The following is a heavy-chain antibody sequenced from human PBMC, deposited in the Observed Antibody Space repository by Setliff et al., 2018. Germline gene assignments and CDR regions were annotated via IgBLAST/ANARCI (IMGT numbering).Heavy chain of an antibody. CDR1: GFTLTSYP. CDR3: TRDFLGATASFDI. D-gene: IGHD3-3*01. J-gene: IGHJ3*02. Sequence: ASVKVSCKASGFTLTSYPIHWVRQAPGQRLEWMGWINPDNGNREYSQRFQGRVAITRDTSASTVFLELSTLRSEDTAVYYCTRDFLGATASFDIWGQGTMVTV. V-gene: IGHV1-3*01. CDR2: INPDNGNR.